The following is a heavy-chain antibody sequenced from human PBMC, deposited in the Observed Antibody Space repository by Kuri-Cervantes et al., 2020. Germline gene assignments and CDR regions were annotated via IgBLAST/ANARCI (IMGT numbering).Heavy chain of an antibody. CDR1: GFTFSDYY. CDR2: ISSSSNTI. J-gene: IGHJ4*02. D-gene: IGHD6-13*01. CDR3: ARGIAAAGEGFDY. Sequence: GESLKISCAASGFTFSDYYMNWIRQAPGKGLEWVSYISSSSNTIYYADSVKGRFTVSRDNAKNSLYLQMNSLRAEDTAVYYCARGIAAAGEGFDYWGQGTLVTVSS. V-gene: IGHV3-11*01.